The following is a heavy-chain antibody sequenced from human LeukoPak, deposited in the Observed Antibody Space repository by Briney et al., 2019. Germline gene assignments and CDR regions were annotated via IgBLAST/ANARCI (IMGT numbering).Heavy chain of an antibody. Sequence: GGSLRLSCAASGFTLSSKAMHWGRHAPGTGLGWVSRIIRDGTGTDYADSVKGRFTISRDIATNTLYLQMNSLRAEDTAVYYCARAVGYGAGSYGFDIWGQGTTVTVSS. J-gene: IGHJ3*02. D-gene: IGHD3-10*01. CDR2: IIRDGTGT. CDR3: ARAVGYGAGSYGFDI. CDR1: GFTLSSKA. V-gene: IGHV3-74*01.